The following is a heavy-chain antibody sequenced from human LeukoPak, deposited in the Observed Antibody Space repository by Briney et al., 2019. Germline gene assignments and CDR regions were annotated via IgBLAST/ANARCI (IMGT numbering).Heavy chain of an antibody. D-gene: IGHD3-22*01. J-gene: IGHJ4*02. CDR1: GFTFSNHA. CDR2: ISSDGSSK. V-gene: IGHV3-30*03. Sequence: GGSLRLSCAASGFTFSNHAMHWVRQAPGKGLEWVVVISSDGSSKLYADSVKGRFTISRDNSKNTLYLQMNSLRAEDTAVYYCARQMGEYYYDSSGYFAPFDYWGQGTLVTVSS. CDR3: ARQMGEYYYDSSGYFAPFDY.